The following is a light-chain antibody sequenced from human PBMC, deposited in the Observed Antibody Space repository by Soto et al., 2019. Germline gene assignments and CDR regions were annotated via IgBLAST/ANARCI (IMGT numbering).Light chain of an antibody. CDR3: QQHSKWPRT. CDR1: QSVSSY. J-gene: IGKJ1*01. CDR2: GAS. V-gene: IGKV3-15*01. Sequence: ERVMTQSPATLSVSPGERATLSCRASQSVSSYLAWYQQKPGQAPRLLFYGASTRATDIPARFSGTGSGTEFTLTISSLQSEDFAVYYCQQHSKWPRTFGQGTKVDIK.